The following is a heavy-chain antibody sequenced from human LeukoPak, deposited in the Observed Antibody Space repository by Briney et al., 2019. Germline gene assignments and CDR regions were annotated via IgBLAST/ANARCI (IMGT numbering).Heavy chain of an antibody. D-gene: IGHD5-12*01. CDR3: AKGAIVATIKGHDAVDI. CDR1: GFTFSNYG. Sequence: QPGGSLRLSCATSGFTFSNYGMHWVRQAPGKGLEWVASIWFDASNKYYADSVKGRFTISRDNSKNTLYLQMNSLRPEDTAVYYCAKGAIVATIKGHDAVDIWGQGTMVTVSS. V-gene: IGHV3-30*02. J-gene: IGHJ3*02. CDR2: IWFDASNK.